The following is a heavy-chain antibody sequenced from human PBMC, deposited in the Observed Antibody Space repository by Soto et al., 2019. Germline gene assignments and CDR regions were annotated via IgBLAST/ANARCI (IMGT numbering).Heavy chain of an antibody. CDR1: GGSISSYY. D-gene: IGHD3-22*01. J-gene: IGHJ4*02. CDR3: SRVAYVSSGWPFYY. Sequence: QVQLQVSGPGLVTPSETLSLTCTVSGGSISSYYWSWIRQPAGKGREWIGRIYTRGSTTYNPSLKSRVTMSVDTSKNQVALKLSSLTASDTAVYYCSRVAYVSSGWPFYYWGQGTLVTVSS. CDR2: IYTRGST. V-gene: IGHV4-4*07.